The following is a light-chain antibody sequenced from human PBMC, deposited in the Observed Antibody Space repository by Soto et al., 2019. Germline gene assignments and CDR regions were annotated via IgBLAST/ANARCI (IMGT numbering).Light chain of an antibody. Sequence: QSALTQPASVSGSPGQSITISCTGTSSDVGSYNLVSWYQQHPGKAPKLMIYEVRKRPSGVSNRFSGSKSGNTASLTISGLQAEDEADDYCCSYAGSSTVVFGGGTKLTVL. CDR1: SSDVGSYNL. V-gene: IGLV2-23*02. J-gene: IGLJ2*01. CDR3: CSYAGSSTVV. CDR2: EVR.